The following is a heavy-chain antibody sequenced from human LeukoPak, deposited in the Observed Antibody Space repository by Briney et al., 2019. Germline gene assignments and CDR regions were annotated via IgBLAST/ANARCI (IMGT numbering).Heavy chain of an antibody. Sequence: ASVKVSCKASGYTFTNYHTHWVRQAPGQGLEWMGRINPNSGGTNYAQKFQGRVTMTRDTSTITTYMELSGLSSDDTGVYYCARDYCSSTSCLFDYWGQGTLVTVSS. CDR2: INPNSGGT. CDR3: ARDYCSSTSCLFDY. J-gene: IGHJ4*02. CDR1: GYTFTNYH. D-gene: IGHD2-2*01. V-gene: IGHV1-2*05.